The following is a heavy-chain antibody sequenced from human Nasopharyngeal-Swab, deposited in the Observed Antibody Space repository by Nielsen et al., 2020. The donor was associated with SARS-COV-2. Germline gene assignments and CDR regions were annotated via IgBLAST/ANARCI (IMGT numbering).Heavy chain of an antibody. CDR1: GGSFSGYY. Sequence: SETLSLTCGVYGGSFSGYYWSWIRQSPGKGLEWIGEINHSGSTNYNPSLKSRVTISLDTSKNQFSLKVTSVTAADTAVYYCARGDRWDWFDPWGQGTLVTVSS. CDR2: INHSGST. D-gene: IGHD5-24*01. J-gene: IGHJ5*02. CDR3: ARGDRWDWFDP. V-gene: IGHV4-34*01.